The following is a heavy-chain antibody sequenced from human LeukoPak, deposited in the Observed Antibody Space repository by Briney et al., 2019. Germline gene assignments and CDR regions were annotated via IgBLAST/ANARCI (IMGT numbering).Heavy chain of an antibody. CDR2: IYTSGTI. J-gene: IGHJ4*02. V-gene: IGHV4-4*07. Sequence: PSETLSLTCTVSGGSINSYYWSWIRQPAGTALEWTGRIYTSGTITYNPSLKSRVTMSVDTSKNQFSLKLSSVTAADTAVYYCTRRNLRGLYYYGSGSYYPYFDYWGQGTLVTVSS. D-gene: IGHD3-10*01. CDR1: GGSINSYY. CDR3: TRRNLRGLYYYGSGSYYPYFDY.